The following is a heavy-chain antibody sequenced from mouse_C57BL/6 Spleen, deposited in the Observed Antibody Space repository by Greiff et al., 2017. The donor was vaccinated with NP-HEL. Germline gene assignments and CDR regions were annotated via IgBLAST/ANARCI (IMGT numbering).Heavy chain of an antibody. J-gene: IGHJ4*01. V-gene: IGHV1-82*01. CDR3: ARGTYDYEAMDY. CDR2: IYPGDGDT. Sequence: VQRVESGPELVKPGASVKISCKASGYAFSSSWMNWVKQRPGKGLEWIGRIYPGDGDTNYNGKFKGKATLTADKSSSTAYMQLSSLTSEDSAVYFCARGTYDYEAMDYWGQGTSVTVSS. D-gene: IGHD3-3*01. CDR1: GYAFSSSW.